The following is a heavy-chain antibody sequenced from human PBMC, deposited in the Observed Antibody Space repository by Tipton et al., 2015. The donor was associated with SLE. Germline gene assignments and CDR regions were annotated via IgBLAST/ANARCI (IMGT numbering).Heavy chain of an antibody. D-gene: IGHD4-17*01. J-gene: IGHJ5*02. V-gene: IGHV3-30-3*01. CDR1: GFTFSSYA. CDR3: ARDFDGDPRGWFDP. Sequence: SLRLSCTASGFTFSSYAMHWVRQAPGKGLEWVAVMSFDGSKKYYADSVKGRFTISRDNSKNTLNLQMNSLRAEDTAVYYCARDFDGDPRGWFDPWGQGTLVTVSS. CDR2: MSFDGSKK.